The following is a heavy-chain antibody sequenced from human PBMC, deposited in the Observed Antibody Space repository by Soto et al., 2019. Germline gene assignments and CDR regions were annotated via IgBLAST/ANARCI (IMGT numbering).Heavy chain of an antibody. D-gene: IGHD2-2*02. CDR1: GGSVNGYY. V-gene: IGHV4-34*01. CDR2: INHTGST. J-gene: IGHJ5*02. CDR3: ATPIPVFGLLLPPFDP. Sequence: SETLSLTCAVYGGSVNGYYWNWIRQPPGKGLEWIGEINHTGSTHYNPSLKSRVTMSVDTSKNQFSLRLSSVTAADTAIYYCATPIPVFGLLLPPFDPWGQGTQVTVSS.